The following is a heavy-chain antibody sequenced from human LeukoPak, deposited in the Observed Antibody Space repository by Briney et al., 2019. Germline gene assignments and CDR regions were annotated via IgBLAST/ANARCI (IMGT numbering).Heavy chain of an antibody. J-gene: IGHJ3*01. D-gene: IGHD3-3*01. CDR1: GFTFSSYA. CDR3: AREFTIFGVVIQRYDAFDV. Sequence: GGSLRLSCAASGFTFSSYAMNWVRQAPGKGLEWVSTISGSGGSTYYADSVKGRFSISRDNSKSMLYLQMDSLRAEDTAVYYCAREFTIFGVVIQRYDAFDVWGQGRMVTVSS. V-gene: IGHV3-23*01. CDR2: ISGSGGST.